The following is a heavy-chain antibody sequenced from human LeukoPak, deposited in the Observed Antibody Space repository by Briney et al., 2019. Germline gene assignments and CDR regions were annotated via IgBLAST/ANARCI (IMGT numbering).Heavy chain of an antibody. J-gene: IGHJ4*02. CDR3: ARNYWSGYQTLFDY. CDR2: IYHSGST. CDR1: GGSISSSNW. D-gene: IGHD3-3*01. V-gene: IGHV4-4*02. Sequence: SETLSLTCAVSGGSISSSNWWSWVRQPPGKGLEWIGEIYHSGSTNYNPSLKSRVTMSVDTSKNQFSLKLSSVTAADTAVYYCARNYWSGYQTLFDYWGQGTLVTVSS.